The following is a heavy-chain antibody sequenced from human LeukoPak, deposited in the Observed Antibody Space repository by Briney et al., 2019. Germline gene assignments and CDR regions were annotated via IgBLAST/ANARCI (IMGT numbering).Heavy chain of an antibody. CDR2: IYYSGST. Sequence: SETLSLTCTVSGGSISSSDYYWGWIRQPPGEGLEWIGSIYYSGSTSYNPSLKSRVAIFVDTSKSQFSLRLSSVTAAVTAVYYCARQERPVGWYGVGWFDPWGQGTLVTVSS. D-gene: IGHD6-19*01. CDR3: ARQERPVGWYGVGWFDP. CDR1: GGSISSSDYY. V-gene: IGHV4-39*01. J-gene: IGHJ5*02.